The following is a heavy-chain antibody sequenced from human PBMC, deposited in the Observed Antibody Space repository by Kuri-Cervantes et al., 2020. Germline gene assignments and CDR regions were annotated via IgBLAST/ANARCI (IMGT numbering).Heavy chain of an antibody. CDR3: AREGGYSGYGDY. D-gene: IGHD5-12*01. J-gene: IGHJ4*02. Sequence: SVKVSCKASGGTFSSYTISWVRQAPGQGLEWMGRIIPILGIANYAQKFQGRVTITADKYTSTAYMELSSLRSEDTAVYYCAREGGYSGYGDYWGQGTLVTVSS. V-gene: IGHV1-69*04. CDR1: GGTFSSYT. CDR2: IIPILGIA.